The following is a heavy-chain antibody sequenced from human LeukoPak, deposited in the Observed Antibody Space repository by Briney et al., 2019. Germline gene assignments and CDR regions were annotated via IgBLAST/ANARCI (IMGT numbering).Heavy chain of an antibody. V-gene: IGHV1-2*02. D-gene: IGHD4-17*01. CDR2: INPNSGGT. J-gene: IGHJ4*02. CDR1: GYTFTGYY. CDR3: AGKYGDYEEDYFDY. Sequence: GASVKVSCKASGYTFTGYYMHWVRQAPGQGLEWMGWINPNSGGTNYAQKFQGRVTMTRDTSISTAYMELSRLRSDDTAVYYCAGKYGDYEEDYFDYWGQGTLVTVSS.